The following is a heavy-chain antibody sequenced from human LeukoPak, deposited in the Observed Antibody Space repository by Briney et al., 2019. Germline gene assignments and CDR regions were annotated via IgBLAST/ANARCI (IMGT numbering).Heavy chain of an antibody. D-gene: IGHD2-2*01. CDR1: GFTFSSYG. V-gene: IGHV3-30*18. CDR3: AKDRPGLPDY. Sequence: GGSLRLSCAASGFTFSSYGMHWVRQAPGKGLEWVAVISYDGSNKYYADSVKGRFTISRDNSKNTLYLQMNSLRAEDTAVYYCAKDRPGLPDYWGQGTLVTVSS. J-gene: IGHJ4*02. CDR2: ISYDGSNK.